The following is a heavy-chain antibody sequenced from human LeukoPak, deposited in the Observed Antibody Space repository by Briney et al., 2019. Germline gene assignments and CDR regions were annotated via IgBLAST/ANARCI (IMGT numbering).Heavy chain of an antibody. D-gene: IGHD6-13*01. Sequence: ASVKVSCKASGYTFTGYYMHWMRQAPGQGLEWMGWINPNSGGTNYAQKFQGRVTMARDTSISTAYMELSRLRSDDTAVYYCATYIAAAGTVWFDPWGQGTLVTVSS. V-gene: IGHV1-2*02. CDR2: INPNSGGT. J-gene: IGHJ5*02. CDR3: ATYIAAAGTVWFDP. CDR1: GYTFTGYY.